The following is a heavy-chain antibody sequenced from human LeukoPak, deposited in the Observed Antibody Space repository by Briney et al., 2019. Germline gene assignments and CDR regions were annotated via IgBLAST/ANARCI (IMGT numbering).Heavy chain of an antibody. J-gene: IGHJ4*02. CDR1: GYTFTSYG. V-gene: IGHV1-69*06. CDR3: ARIGSYGSGTFTGY. D-gene: IGHD3-10*01. Sequence: SVKVSCKASGYTFTSYGISWVRQAPGQGLEWMGGIIPIFGTANYAQKFQGRVTITADKSTSTAYMELSSLRSEDTAVYYCARIGSYGSGTFTGYWGQGTLVTVSS. CDR2: IIPIFGTA.